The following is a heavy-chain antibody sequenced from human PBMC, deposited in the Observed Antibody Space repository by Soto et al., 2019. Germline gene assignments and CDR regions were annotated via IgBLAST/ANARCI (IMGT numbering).Heavy chain of an antibody. J-gene: IGHJ4*02. CDR1: GGSFSGYY. D-gene: IGHD5-12*01. CDR2: INHSGST. CDR3: ASADGYSGYDSDY. Sequence: SETLSLTCAVYGGSFSGYYWSWIRQPPGKGLEWIGEINHSGSTNYNPSLKSRVTISVDTSKNQFSLKLSSVTAADTAVYYCASADGYSGYDSDYWGQGTLVTVSS. V-gene: IGHV4-34*01.